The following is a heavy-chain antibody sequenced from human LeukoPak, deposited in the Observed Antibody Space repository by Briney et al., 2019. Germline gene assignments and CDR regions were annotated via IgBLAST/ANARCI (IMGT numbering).Heavy chain of an antibody. J-gene: IGHJ4*02. D-gene: IGHD3-22*01. CDR2: IYYTGSA. V-gene: IGHV4-59*12. Sequence: SETLSLTCTVSGVSIDGYYWSWIRQSPGKGLEWIGYIYYTGSAFYNPSLKSRVTISVNRSKNQFSLKLSSVTAADTAVYYCATYYYDSSTFDYWGQGTLVTVSS. CDR1: GVSIDGYY. CDR3: ATYYYDSSTFDY.